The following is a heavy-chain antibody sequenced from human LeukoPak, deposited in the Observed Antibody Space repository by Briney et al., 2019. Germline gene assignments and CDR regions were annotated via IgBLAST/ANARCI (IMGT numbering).Heavy chain of an antibody. CDR3: ARDVNYAFDY. D-gene: IGHD3-16*01. CDR1: GYSFTRKG. Sequence: ASVKVSCKPSGYSFTRKGISWVRQAPGQGLEWMAWISANSGNTNYAQNFQDRVTLTTDTSTSTAYMELRSLRSDETAVYYCARDVNYAFDYWGQGTLVSVS. CDR2: ISANSGNT. J-gene: IGHJ4*02. V-gene: IGHV1-18*01.